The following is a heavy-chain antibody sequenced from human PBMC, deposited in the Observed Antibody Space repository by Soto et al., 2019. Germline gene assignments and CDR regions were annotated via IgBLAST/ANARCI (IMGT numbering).Heavy chain of an antibody. V-gene: IGHV6-1*01. Sequence: PSETLSLTFVISGSSVSSNSVGWHWVRQSPSRGLEWLGRTYYRSKWYYDYGLSVKGRITINPDTSKNQFSLQLNSVTPEDTAVYYCARSQYYFDYWGQGTLVTVSS. J-gene: IGHJ4*02. CDR2: TYYRSKWYY. CDR3: ARSQYYFDY. CDR1: GSSVSSNSVG.